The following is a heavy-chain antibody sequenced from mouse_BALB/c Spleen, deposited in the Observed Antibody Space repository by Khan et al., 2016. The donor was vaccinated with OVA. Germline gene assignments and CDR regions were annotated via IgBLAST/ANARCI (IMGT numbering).Heavy chain of an antibody. Sequence: EVQLQESGPELVKPGASVKISCRASGYTFTDYIMDWVKQSHGKSLEWIGYIFPNNGDTGYNQKFKTKATLTVDRSSNTAYMELRSLTSEDSAIYYCARSGYSSFAFWGQGTLVTISA. V-gene: IGHV1S29*02. CDR2: IFPNNGDT. D-gene: IGHD1-2*01. CDR1: GYTFTDYI. J-gene: IGHJ3*01. CDR3: ARSGYSSFAF.